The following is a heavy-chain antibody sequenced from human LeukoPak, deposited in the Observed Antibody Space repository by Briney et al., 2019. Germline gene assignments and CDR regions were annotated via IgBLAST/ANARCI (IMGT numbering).Heavy chain of an antibody. J-gene: IGHJ4*02. CDR2: INPSGGGT. CDR1: GYTFTSYY. D-gene: IGHD6-13*01. CDR3: ARDRQQLDAFDY. Sequence: ASVKVSCKASGYTFTSYYMHWVRQAPGQGLVWMGIINPSGGGTSYAQKFQGRVTMTRDTSTSTVYMELSSLRSEDTAVYYCARDRQQLDAFDYWGQGTLVTVSS. V-gene: IGHV1-46*01.